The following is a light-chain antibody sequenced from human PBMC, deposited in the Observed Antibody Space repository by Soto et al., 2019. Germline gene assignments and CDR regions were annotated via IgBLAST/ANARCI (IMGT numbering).Light chain of an antibody. V-gene: IGLV3-1*01. Sequence: SSELTQPPSVSVSPGQTASITCSGDTLGDGYASWYQQKPGQSPVLLIYQDIKRPSGIPERFSGSKSGNTATLTISGTQAMDEADYYCQAGDSSVVFGGGTKLTVL. CDR3: QAGDSSVV. CDR2: QDI. J-gene: IGLJ3*02. CDR1: TLGDGY.